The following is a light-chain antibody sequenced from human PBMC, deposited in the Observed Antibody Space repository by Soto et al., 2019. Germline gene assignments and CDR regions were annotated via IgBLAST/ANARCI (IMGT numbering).Light chain of an antibody. J-gene: IGKJ1*01. CDR3: QQYTYWPWT. V-gene: IGKV3-15*01. Sequence: ETVMTQSPATLSLSPGERATLSCRASQSVNSNLAWYQQKPGQAPRLLIYGASTRATGIPVRFSGSGSGTEFTLTISSLQSEDSAVYYYQQYTYWPWTLGQGTKVEIK. CDR1: QSVNSN. CDR2: GAS.